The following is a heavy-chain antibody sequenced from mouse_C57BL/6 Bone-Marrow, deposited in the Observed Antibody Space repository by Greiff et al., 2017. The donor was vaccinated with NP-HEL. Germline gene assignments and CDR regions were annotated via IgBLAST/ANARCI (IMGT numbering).Heavy chain of an antibody. V-gene: IGHV1-69*01. Sequence: QVQLKQPGAELVMPCSSFPLSFPSSCSPFPRSCLPWVPPRPGPGLEWIGEIDPSDSSTNYNQKFPGKATLTVDKSSSTAYMQLSSLTSEDSAVYYCARITTVGATRGYDEVGGTGTTV. CDR2: IDPSDSST. CDR1: CSPFPRSC. J-gene: IGHJ1*03. CDR3: ARITTVGATRGYDEV. D-gene: IGHD1-1*01.